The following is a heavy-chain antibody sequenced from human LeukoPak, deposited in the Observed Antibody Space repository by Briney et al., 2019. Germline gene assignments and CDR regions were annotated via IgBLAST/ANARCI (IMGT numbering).Heavy chain of an antibody. CDR3: AGDFGSSSDY. V-gene: IGHV1-69*13. CDR2: IIPIFGTA. CDR1: GGTFSSYA. Sequence: ASVNVSCKASGGTFSSYAISWVRQAPGQGLEWMGGIIPIFGTANYAQKFQGRVTITADESTSTAYMELSRLRSDDTAVYYCAGDFGSSSDYWGQGTLVTVSS. J-gene: IGHJ4*02. D-gene: IGHD6-6*01.